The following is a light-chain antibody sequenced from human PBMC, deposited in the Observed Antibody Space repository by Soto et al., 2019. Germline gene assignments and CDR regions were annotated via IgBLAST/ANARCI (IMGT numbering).Light chain of an antibody. CDR1: QSIGKH. CDR2: AAS. CDR3: QRGYTSVIA. Sequence: DTKMNQYPADLCGSVEDRAPLPARASQSIGKHLNWYQQKPGKAPQFLIYAASNLQSGVTSRFSFSGSGTDFTLTVNSLKPEDFATYYCQRGYTSVIAVGPVTRLEIK. J-gene: IGKJ5*01. V-gene: IGKV1-39*01.